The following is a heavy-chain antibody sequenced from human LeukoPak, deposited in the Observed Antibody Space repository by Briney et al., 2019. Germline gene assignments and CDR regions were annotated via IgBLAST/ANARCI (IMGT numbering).Heavy chain of an antibody. CDR1: GFTFSSYS. Sequence: GGSLRLSCAASGFTFSSYSMSWVRQAPGKGLEWVSSISSSSSYIYYADSVKGRFTISRDNAKNSLYLQMNSLRAEDTAVYYCARELRRWLPFDYWGQGTLVTVSS. D-gene: IGHD4-23*01. J-gene: IGHJ4*02. CDR2: ISSSSSYI. V-gene: IGHV3-21*01. CDR3: ARELRRWLPFDY.